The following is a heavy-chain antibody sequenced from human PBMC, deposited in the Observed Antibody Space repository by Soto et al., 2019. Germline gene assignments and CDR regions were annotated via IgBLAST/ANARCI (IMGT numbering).Heavy chain of an antibody. V-gene: IGHV4-39*01. Sequence: SETLSLTCTVSGGSINSNNYYWGWVRQPPGKGLDWIGNIYYTGTTYYNPSLKSRVTISVDTSKNQFSLRLNSVTAADTAMYYRARVLVPASRHPDFDCWGRGTQVTVSS. D-gene: IGHD2-21*02. CDR3: ARVLVPASRHPDFDC. J-gene: IGHJ4*02. CDR1: GGSINSNNYY. CDR2: IYYTGTT.